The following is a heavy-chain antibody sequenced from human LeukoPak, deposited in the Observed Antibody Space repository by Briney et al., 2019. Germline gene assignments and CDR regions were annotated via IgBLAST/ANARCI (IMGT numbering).Heavy chain of an antibody. V-gene: IGHV3-23*01. CDR1: GITLSNSG. Sequence: GGSLRLSCAVSGITLSNSGMGWVRQDPGKGLEWVAGSGSGGSTSYADSVKGRFTISRDNPRNILYLQMNSLRAEDTAVYFCARRGVVIRVILVGFHKEAYYFDSWGQGALVTVSS. J-gene: IGHJ4*02. CDR2: SGSGGST. CDR3: ARRGVVIRVILVGFHKEAYYFDS. D-gene: IGHD3-22*01.